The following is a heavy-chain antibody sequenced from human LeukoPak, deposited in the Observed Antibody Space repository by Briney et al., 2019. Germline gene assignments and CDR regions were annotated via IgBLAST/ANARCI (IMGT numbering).Heavy chain of an antibody. V-gene: IGHV3-7*01. CDR2: IKHEGSEI. Sequence: GGSLRLSCEASGFIFRSHWMTWVRQAPGKGLEWVTNIKHEGSEIYYLDSVKGRFTISRDNAKNSLYLQMNSLRAEDTAVYYCVRRGSAWSGFYRREKMDVWGKGTTVTVSS. CDR3: VRRGSAWSGFYRREKMDV. J-gene: IGHJ6*04. CDR1: GFIFRSHW. D-gene: IGHD3-3*01.